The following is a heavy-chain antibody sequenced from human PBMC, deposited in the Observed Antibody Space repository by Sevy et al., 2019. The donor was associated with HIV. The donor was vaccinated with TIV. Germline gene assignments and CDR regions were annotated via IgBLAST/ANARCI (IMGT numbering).Heavy chain of an antibody. CDR2: ISSSGSTI. D-gene: IGHD3-3*01. V-gene: IGHV3-11*01. CDR1: GFTFSDYY. Sequence: GGSLRLSCAASGFTFSDYYMSWIRQAPGKGLEWVSYISSSGSTIYYADSVKGRFTISRDNAKNSLYLQMNSLRAEDTAVYYCARGGAYDFWSGYQHYYYYGMDVWGQGTTVTVSS. CDR3: ARGGAYDFWSGYQHYYYYGMDV. J-gene: IGHJ6*02.